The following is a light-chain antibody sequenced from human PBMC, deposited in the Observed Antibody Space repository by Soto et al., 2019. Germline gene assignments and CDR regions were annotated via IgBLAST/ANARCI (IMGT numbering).Light chain of an antibody. CDR2: DAS. CDR3: QQYETFSGT. CDR1: QSVIVW. V-gene: IGKV1-5*01. Sequence: IQMTHSPSTLSASVGDTVTVTCRSSQSVIVWLAWYQQKPGEAPKLLIYDASALPRGVPSRFSGSGSGTKFTLTIASLQPDDFATYYCQQYETFSGTFGPGTKVDI. J-gene: IGKJ1*01.